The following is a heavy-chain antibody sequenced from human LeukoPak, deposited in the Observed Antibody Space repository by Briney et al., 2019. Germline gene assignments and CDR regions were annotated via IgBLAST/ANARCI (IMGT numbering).Heavy chain of an antibody. Sequence: PSEALSLTCTVSGGSISSYYWSWIRQPPGKGLEWIGSIYYSGSTYYNPSLKSRVTISVDTSKNQFSLKLSSVTAADTAVYYCARVGGYGMVRGVPDYWGQRTLVTVSS. V-gene: IGHV4-59*12. D-gene: IGHD3-10*01. CDR3: ARVGGYGMVRGVPDY. J-gene: IGHJ4*02. CDR1: GGSISSYY. CDR2: IYYSGST.